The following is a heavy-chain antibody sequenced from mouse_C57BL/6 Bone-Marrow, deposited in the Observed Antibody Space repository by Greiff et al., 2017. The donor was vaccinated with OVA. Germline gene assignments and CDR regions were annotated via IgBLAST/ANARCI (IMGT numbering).Heavy chain of an antibody. J-gene: IGHJ4*01. V-gene: IGHV5-17*01. CDR3: ARKAWDAMDY. CDR2: ISSGSSTI. CDR1: GFTFSDYG. D-gene: IGHD4-1*01. Sequence: EVKLVESGGGLVKPGGSLKLSCAASGFTFSDYGMHWVRQAPEKGLEWVAYISSGSSTIYYADTVKGRFTISRENAKNTLFLQMTSLRSEDTAMYYCARKAWDAMDYWGQGTSVTVSS.